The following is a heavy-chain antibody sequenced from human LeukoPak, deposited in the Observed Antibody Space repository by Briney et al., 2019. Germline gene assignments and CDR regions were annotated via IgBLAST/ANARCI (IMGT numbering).Heavy chain of an antibody. CDR3: VRDSGSDYYDSSGYPDY. D-gene: IGHD3-22*01. Sequence: SETLSLTCAVYGGSFSGYYWSWIRQPPGKGLEWIGEINHSGSTNYNPSLKSRVTISVDTSKNQFSLKLSSVTAADTAVYYCVRDSGSDYYDSSGYPDYWGQGTLVTVSS. CDR2: INHSGST. V-gene: IGHV4-34*01. CDR1: GGSFSGYY. J-gene: IGHJ4*02.